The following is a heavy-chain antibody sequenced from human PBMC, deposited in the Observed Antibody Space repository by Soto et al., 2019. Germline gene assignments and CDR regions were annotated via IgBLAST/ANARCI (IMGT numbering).Heavy chain of an antibody. J-gene: IGHJ5*02. V-gene: IGHV1-69*01. CDR1: GGTFSSYA. CDR3: ARGLRGSGVMGGWFDP. D-gene: IGHD3-16*01. CDR2: IIPIFGTA. Sequence: QVQLVQSGAEVKKPGSSVKVSCKASGGTFSSYAISWVRQAPGQGLEWMGGIIPIFGTANYAKKFQGRVTITADESTSTAYMELSSLRSEDTAVYSCARGLRGSGVMGGWFDPWGQGTLVTVSS.